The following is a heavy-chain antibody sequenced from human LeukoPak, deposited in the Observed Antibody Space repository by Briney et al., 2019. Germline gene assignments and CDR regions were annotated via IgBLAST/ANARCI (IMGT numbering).Heavy chain of an antibody. D-gene: IGHD4-11*01. J-gene: IGHJ5*02. CDR3: ARDSDYSGNGNGDWFDP. V-gene: IGHV1-18*01. Sequence: ASVYVSCKTSGFRFTSFGVCWVRHAPGQGLEWMGWISTYIGVTHYAEKFEDRVTMTIDTSTTTAYMELRSLRYDDTAVYYCARDSDYSGNGNGDWFDPWGQGTVVTVSS. CDR1: GFRFTSFG. CDR2: ISTYIGVT.